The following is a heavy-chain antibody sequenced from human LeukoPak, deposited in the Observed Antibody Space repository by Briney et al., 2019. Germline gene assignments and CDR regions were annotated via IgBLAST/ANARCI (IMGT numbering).Heavy chain of an antibody. CDR1: GYTFTGYY. CDR3: ARGPTDNYYGSGSYYY. J-gene: IGHJ4*02. V-gene: IGHV1-2*02. CDR2: INPNSGGT. D-gene: IGHD3-10*01. Sequence: ASVKVSCKASGYTFTGYYMHWVRQAPGQGLEWMGWINPNSGGTNYAQKFQGGVTMTRDTSISTAYMELSRLRSDDTAVYYCARGPTDNYYGSGSYYYWGQGTLVTVSS.